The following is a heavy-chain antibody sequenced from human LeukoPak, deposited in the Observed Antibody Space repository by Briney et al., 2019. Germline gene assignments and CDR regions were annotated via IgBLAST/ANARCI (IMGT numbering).Heavy chain of an antibody. Sequence: PSETLSLTCAVYGGSFSGYYWSWIRQPPGKGLEWIGEINHSGSTNYNPSLKSRVTISVDTSKNQFSLKLSSVTAADTAVYYCAPLPLIAVAGTWGQGTLVTVSS. D-gene: IGHD6-19*01. CDR1: GGSFSGYY. CDR3: APLPLIAVAGT. V-gene: IGHV4-34*01. J-gene: IGHJ4*02. CDR2: INHSGST.